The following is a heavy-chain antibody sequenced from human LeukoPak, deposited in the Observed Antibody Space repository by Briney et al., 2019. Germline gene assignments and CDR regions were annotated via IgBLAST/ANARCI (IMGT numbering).Heavy chain of an antibody. CDR2: IYYSGSA. CDR1: GGSISSSSYY. Sequence: SETLSLTCTVSGGSISSSSYYWGWIRQPPGKGLEWIGSIYYSGSAYYNPSLKSRVTISVDTSKNQFSLKLSSVTAADTAVYYCARLSGSCYSGFDYWGQGTLVTVSS. CDR3: ARLSGSCYSGFDY. V-gene: IGHV4-39*01. J-gene: IGHJ4*02. D-gene: IGHD1-26*01.